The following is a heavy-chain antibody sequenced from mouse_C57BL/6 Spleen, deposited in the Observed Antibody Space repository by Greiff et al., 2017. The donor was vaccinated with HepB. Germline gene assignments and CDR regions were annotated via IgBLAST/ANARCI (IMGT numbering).Heavy chain of an antibody. J-gene: IGHJ2*01. Sequence: EVQLVESGPGLVKPSQSLSLTCSVTGYSITSGYYWNWIRQFPGNKLEWMGYISYDGSNNYNPSLKNRISITRDTSKNQFFLKLNSVTTEDTATYYCARDGGSSSYYFDYWGQGTTLTVSS. V-gene: IGHV3-6*01. CDR2: ISYDGSN. CDR1: GYSITSGYY. D-gene: IGHD1-1*01. CDR3: ARDGGSSSYYFDY.